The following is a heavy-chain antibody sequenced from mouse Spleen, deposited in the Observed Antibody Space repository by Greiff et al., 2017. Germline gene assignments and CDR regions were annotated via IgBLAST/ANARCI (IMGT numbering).Heavy chain of an antibody. J-gene: IGHJ1*01. Sequence: EVQLVESGPGLVKPSQSLSLTCSVSGYSITSGYYWNWIRQFPGNKLEWMGYISYDGSNNYNPSLKNRISITRDTSKNQFFLKLNSVTTEDTATYYCAREAEGYFDVWGAGTTVTVSS. CDR2: ISYDGSN. CDR3: AREAEGYFDV. V-gene: IGHV3-6*02. CDR1: GYSITSGYY.